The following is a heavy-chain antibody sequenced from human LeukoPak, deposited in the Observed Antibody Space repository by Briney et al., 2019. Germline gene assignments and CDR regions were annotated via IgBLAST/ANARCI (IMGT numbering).Heavy chain of an antibody. CDR3: AKDITWAVAGPDY. Sequence: GGSLRLSCAASGFTFSSYAMSWVRQAPGKGLEWVSAISGSGGNTYYADSVKGRFTISRDNSKNTLYLQMNSLRAEDTAVYYCAKDITWAVAGPDYWGQGTLVTVSS. J-gene: IGHJ4*02. D-gene: IGHD6-19*01. CDR1: GFTFSSYA. V-gene: IGHV3-23*01. CDR2: ISGSGGNT.